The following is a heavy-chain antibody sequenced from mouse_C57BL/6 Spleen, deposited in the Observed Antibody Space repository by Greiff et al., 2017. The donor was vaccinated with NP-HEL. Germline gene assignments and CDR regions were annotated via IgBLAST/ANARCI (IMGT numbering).Heavy chain of an antibody. CDR2: INPNNGGT. J-gene: IGHJ4*01. CDR1: GYTFTDYN. D-gene: IGHD2-3*01. V-gene: IGHV1-22*01. Sequence: VQLQQSGPELVKPGASVKMSCKASGYTFTDYNMHWVKQSHGKSLEWIGYINPNNGGTSYNQKFKGKATLTVNKSSSTAYMELRSLTSEDSAVYYCAWDGYYVGAMDYWGQGTSVTVSS. CDR3: AWDGYYVGAMDY.